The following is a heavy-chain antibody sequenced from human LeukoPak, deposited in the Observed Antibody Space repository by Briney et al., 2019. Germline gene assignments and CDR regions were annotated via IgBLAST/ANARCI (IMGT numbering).Heavy chain of an antibody. D-gene: IGHD2-21*02. Sequence: SSETLSLTCTVSGGSISYYYWSWIRQPPGKGLEWIGYVYYSGSTSYNPSLKSRVTISLDTSKHQFSLKPNSVTAADTAVYYCARHAYCGGDCFGGAFEIWGQGTMVTVSS. CDR1: GGSISYYY. CDR2: VYYSGST. V-gene: IGHV4-59*08. J-gene: IGHJ3*02. CDR3: ARHAYCGGDCFGGAFEI.